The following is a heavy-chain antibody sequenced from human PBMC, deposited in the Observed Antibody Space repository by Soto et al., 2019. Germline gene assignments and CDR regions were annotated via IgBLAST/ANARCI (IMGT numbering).Heavy chain of an antibody. D-gene: IGHD4-17*01. J-gene: IGHJ4*02. CDR2: IYYSVST. CDR3: VSAHGDYTHFDS. Sequence: SETLCRTSAVSDGYCIIADDYWTWNRQPPGKCLEWIGYIYYSVSTYYNPSLKSRVSISLDKSKKQFSLKLTSVTASDTAVYYCVSAHGDYTHFDSWGQGTLVTVSS. CDR1: DGYCIIADDY. V-gene: IGHV4-30-4*01.